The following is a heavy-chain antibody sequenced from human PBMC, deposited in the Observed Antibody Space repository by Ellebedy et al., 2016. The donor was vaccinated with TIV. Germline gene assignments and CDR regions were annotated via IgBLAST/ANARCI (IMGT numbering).Heavy chain of an antibody. V-gene: IGHV3-53*01. CDR2: IYSGGST. D-gene: IGHD2-21*01. CDR3: ARYYCGGDCYSTYWYFDL. J-gene: IGHJ2*01. Sequence: GESLKISXAASGFTVSSNYMSWVRQAPGKGLEWVSVIYSGGSTYYADSVKGRFTISRDNSKNTLYLQMNSLGAEDTAVYYCARYYCGGDCYSTYWYFDLWGRGTLVTVSS. CDR1: GFTVSSNY.